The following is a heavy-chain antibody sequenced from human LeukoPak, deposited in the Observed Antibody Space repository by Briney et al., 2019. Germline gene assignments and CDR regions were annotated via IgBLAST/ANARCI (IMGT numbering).Heavy chain of an antibody. D-gene: IGHD2-21*01. CDR2: IYSGGST. Sequence: GGSLRLSCAASGFTVSSNYMSWVRQAPGKGLEWVSVIYSGGSTYYADSVKGRFTISRDNSKNTPYLQMNSLRAEDTAVYYCARLRWRDFDYWGQGTLVTVSS. CDR3: ARLRWRDFDY. J-gene: IGHJ4*02. V-gene: IGHV3-66*01. CDR1: GFTVSSNY.